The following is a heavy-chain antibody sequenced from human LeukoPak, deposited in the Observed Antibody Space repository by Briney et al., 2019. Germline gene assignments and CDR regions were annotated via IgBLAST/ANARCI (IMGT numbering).Heavy chain of an antibody. CDR2: IKQDGSET. CDR3: ARPKNVLLWFGESPWDAFDI. D-gene: IGHD3-10*01. Sequence: GGSLRLSCAASGFTFSTFWMNWVRQAPGKGLEWVANIKQDGSETYYVDSVKGRFTISRDNAKNSLYLQMNSLRAEDTAVYYCARPKNVLLWFGESPWDAFDIWGQGTMVTVSS. J-gene: IGHJ3*02. CDR1: GFTFSTFW. V-gene: IGHV3-7*01.